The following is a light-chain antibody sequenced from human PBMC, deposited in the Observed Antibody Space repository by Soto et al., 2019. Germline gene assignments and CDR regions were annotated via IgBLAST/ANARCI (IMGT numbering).Light chain of an antibody. J-gene: IGLJ1*01. CDR2: DDN. CDR1: SSNIGGNS. CDR3: GSWDICPCASV. V-gene: IGLV1-51*01. Sequence: QFVLTQPPSASAAPGQKVTISCSGISSNIGGNSESRYQHLPGTAPKLLLFDDNKRPSGIPDRFSGRNFGTEATPGNSGSQTGYEAYYYCGSWDICPCASVFGTGTNVTVL.